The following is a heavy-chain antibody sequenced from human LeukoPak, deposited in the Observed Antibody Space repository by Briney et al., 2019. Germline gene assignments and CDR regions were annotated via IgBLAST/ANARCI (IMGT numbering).Heavy chain of an antibody. CDR2: INPKSGGT. D-gene: IGHD5-18*01. Sequence: ASVKVSCKASGYTFTGNYMHWVRQAPGQGLEWMGWINPKSGGTNYAQKFQGRVTMARDTSISTAYMELSRLRSDDTAVYYCARLAQLWLLYFDYWGQGTLVTVSS. V-gene: IGHV1-2*02. CDR1: GYTFTGNY. CDR3: ARLAQLWLLYFDY. J-gene: IGHJ4*02.